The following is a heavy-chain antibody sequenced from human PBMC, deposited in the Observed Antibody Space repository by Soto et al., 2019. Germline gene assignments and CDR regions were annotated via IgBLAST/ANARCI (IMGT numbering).Heavy chain of an antibody. Sequence: PSDTLSLTCTVSGGSISSSSYYWGWIRQPPGKGLEWIGSIYYSGSTYYNPSLKSRVTISVDTSKNQFSLKLSSVTAADTAVYYCARVCSGGSCYFFDYWGQGTLVTVSS. CDR1: GGSISSSSYY. CDR2: IYYSGST. V-gene: IGHV4-39*07. D-gene: IGHD2-15*01. CDR3: ARVCSGGSCYFFDY. J-gene: IGHJ4*02.